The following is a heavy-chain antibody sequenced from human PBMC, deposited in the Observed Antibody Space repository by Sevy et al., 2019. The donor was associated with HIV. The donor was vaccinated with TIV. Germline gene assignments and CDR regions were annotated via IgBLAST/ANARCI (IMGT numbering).Heavy chain of an antibody. CDR3: ARYIAAVGNNWFDP. CDR1: GGSISSSSYY. D-gene: IGHD6-13*01. Sequence: SETLSLTCTVSGGSISSSSYYWGWIRQPPGKGLDWLGSIHYSGSTNYNPSLKSRVTISVDTSKNQFFLRLSSVTAADTAVYYCARYIAAVGNNWFDPWGQGTLVTVSS. CDR2: IHYSGST. V-gene: IGHV4-39*01. J-gene: IGHJ5*02.